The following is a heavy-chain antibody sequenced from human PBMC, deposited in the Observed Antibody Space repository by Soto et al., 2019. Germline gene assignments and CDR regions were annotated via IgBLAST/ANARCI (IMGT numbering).Heavy chain of an antibody. D-gene: IGHD5-12*01. J-gene: IGHJ5*02. CDR1: GFSLSASVEG. Sequence: SGTTLVYPTQTLTLTCTFSGFSLSASVEGVAWIRQPPGKSLEWLTLTYWDDEKRYNPSMKSRLSIDRGASTNQVVLTVTDLDPTDTATYYCAHFRVATSFDQGGQGAVVNVSS. CDR2: TYWDDEK. CDR3: AHFRVATSFDQ. V-gene: IGHV2-5*02.